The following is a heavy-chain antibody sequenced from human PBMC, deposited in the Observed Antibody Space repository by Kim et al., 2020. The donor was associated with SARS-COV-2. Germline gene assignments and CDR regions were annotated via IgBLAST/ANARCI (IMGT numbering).Heavy chain of an antibody. J-gene: IGHJ4*02. Sequence: YNYYAVSVKSRITITPDTSKNQFSLQLNSVTPEDTAVYYCARDSVRHFDYWGQGTLVTVSS. CDR3: ARDSVRHFDY. D-gene: IGHD6-6*01. CDR2: YN. V-gene: IGHV6-1*01.